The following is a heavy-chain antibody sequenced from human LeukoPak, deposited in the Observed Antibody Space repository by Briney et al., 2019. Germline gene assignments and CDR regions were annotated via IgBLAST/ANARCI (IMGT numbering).Heavy chain of an antibody. CDR3: ARGVGYRLDY. Sequence: GGSLRLSCAASGFTFSNYAMLWVRQAPGKGLERVAIISYDGSNKYYADSVKGRFTISRDNSKNTLYLQMNSLRSEDTAVYYCARGVGYRLDYWGQGSLVTVSS. D-gene: IGHD5-12*01. V-gene: IGHV3-30-3*01. CDR1: GFTFSNYA. J-gene: IGHJ4*02. CDR2: ISYDGSNK.